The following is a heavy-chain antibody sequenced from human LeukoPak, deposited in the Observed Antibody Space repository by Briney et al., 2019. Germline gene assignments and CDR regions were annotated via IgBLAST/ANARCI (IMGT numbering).Heavy chain of an antibody. D-gene: IGHD3-3*01. Sequence: RPSETLSLTCTVSGGSISSYYWSWIRQPPGKGLEWIGYIYYSGSTNYNPSLKSRVTISVDTSKNQFSLKLSSVTAADTAVYYCARGTGFWSGYFPFYYFDYWGQGTLVTVSS. CDR3: ARGTGFWSGYFPFYYFDY. V-gene: IGHV4-59*01. J-gene: IGHJ4*02. CDR1: GGSISSYY. CDR2: IYYSGST.